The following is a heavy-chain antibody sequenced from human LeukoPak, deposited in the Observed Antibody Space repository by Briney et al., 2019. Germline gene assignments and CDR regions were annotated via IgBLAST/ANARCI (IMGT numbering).Heavy chain of an antibody. CDR3: ARASRQAYPYYDFWSGYHNWFDP. CDR2: IIPILGIA. D-gene: IGHD3-3*01. CDR1: GGTFSSYA. V-gene: IGHV1-69*04. Sequence: ASVKVSCKASGGTFSSYAISWVRQAPGQGLEWMGRIIPILGIANYARKFQGRVTITADKSTSTAYMELSSLRSEDTAVYYCARASRQAYPYYDFWSGYHNWFDPWGQGTLVTVSS. J-gene: IGHJ5*02.